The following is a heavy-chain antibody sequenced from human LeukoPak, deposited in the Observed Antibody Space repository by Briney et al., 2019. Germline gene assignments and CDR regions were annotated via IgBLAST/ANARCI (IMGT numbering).Heavy chain of an antibody. V-gene: IGHV4-59*01. Sequence: SETLSLTCTVSGGSIYNNYWTWIRQRPGKGLEWIGYVYSNGNTNYSPSLKSRVTMSIETSRSQFSLTVTSVTAADTAVYYCASGTFDGPLYGTYWYFHFWGRGTLVTVCS. CDR2: VYSNGNT. J-gene: IGHJ2*01. D-gene: IGHD1-14*01. CDR1: GGSIYNNY. CDR3: ASGTFDGPLYGTYWYFHF.